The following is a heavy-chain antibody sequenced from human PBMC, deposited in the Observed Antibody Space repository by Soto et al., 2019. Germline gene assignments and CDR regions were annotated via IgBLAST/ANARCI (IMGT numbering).Heavy chain of an antibody. Sequence: QVQLQQWGAGLLKPSETLSLTCAVYGGSFSGYYWSWIRQPPGKGLEWIGEINHSGSTNYNPSLKSRVTISVDTSKNQFALKRSSVTAADTAVYYCARRTGEIVVVPAADTYYFDYWGQGTLVTVSS. J-gene: IGHJ4*02. CDR1: GGSFSGYY. V-gene: IGHV4-34*01. D-gene: IGHD2-2*01. CDR2: INHSGST. CDR3: ARRTGEIVVVPAADTYYFDY.